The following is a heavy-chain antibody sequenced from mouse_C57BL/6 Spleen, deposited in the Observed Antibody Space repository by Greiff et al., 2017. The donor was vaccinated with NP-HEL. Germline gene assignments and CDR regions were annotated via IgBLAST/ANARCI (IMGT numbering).Heavy chain of an antibody. CDR3: ARRYYYGSSYYFDY. D-gene: IGHD1-1*01. J-gene: IGHJ2*01. CDR2: ISSGSSTI. Sequence: EVQLVESGGGLVKPGGSLKLSCAASGFTFSDYGMHWVRQAPEKGLEWVAYISSGSSTIYYADTVKGRFTISRDHAKNTLFLQMTSLRSEDTAMYYCARRYYYGSSYYFDYWGQGTTLTVSS. CDR1: GFTFSDYG. V-gene: IGHV5-17*01.